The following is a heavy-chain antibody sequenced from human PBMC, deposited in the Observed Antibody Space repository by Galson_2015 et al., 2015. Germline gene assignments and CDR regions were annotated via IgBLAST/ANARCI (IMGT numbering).Heavy chain of an antibody. CDR1: GGTFSSYT. Sequence: SVKVSCKASGGTFSSYTISWVRQAPGQGLEWMGRIIPILGIANYAQKFQGRVTITADKSTSTAYMELSSLRSEDTAVYYCARGRMGSGSKTRGYFDYWGQGTLVTVSS. D-gene: IGHD3-10*01. CDR3: ARGRMGSGSKTRGYFDY. J-gene: IGHJ4*02. V-gene: IGHV1-69*02. CDR2: IIPILGIA.